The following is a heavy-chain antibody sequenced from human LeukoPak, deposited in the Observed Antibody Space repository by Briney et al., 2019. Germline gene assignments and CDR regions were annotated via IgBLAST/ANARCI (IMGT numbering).Heavy chain of an antibody. V-gene: IGHV3-33*01. J-gene: IGHJ4*02. D-gene: IGHD4-17*01. CDR2: IWYDGSNK. CDR1: GFTFSSYG. Sequence: QPGGSLRLSCAASGFTFSSYGMHWVRQAPGKGLEWVAVIWYDGSNKYYADSVKGRFTISRDNSKNTLYLQMNSLRAEDTAVYYCARGLDNLVTTSDSWGQGTLVIVS. CDR3: ARGLDNLVTTSDS.